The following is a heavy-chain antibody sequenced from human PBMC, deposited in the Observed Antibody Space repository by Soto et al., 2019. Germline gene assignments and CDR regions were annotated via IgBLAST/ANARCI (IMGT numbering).Heavy chain of an antibody. Sequence: GGSLRLSCAASGFTFSSYSMNWVRQAPGKGLEWVSSISSSSSYIYYADSVKGRFTISKDNAKNSLYLQMNSLRAENTAVYYCARDMDPGALNDAFDIWGQGTMVTVSS. CDR2: ISSSSSYI. D-gene: IGHD2-2*03. V-gene: IGHV3-21*01. J-gene: IGHJ3*02. CDR3: ARDMDPGALNDAFDI. CDR1: GFTFSSYS.